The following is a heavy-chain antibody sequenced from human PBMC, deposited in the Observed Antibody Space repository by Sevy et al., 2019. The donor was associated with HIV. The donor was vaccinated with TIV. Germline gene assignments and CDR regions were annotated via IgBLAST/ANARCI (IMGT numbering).Heavy chain of an antibody. CDR2: ISSAGSNK. CDR1: GLTFSSHA. Sequence: GESLKISCAASGLTFSSHAMHWVRQDPGKGLEWVAVISSAGSNKYYADSVKGRFTISRDNPKNTLYLQMNSLRPEDTAVYYCTRDAGYSIAWSPSDYWGQGTLVTVSS. D-gene: IGHD6-19*01. V-gene: IGHV3-30-3*01. J-gene: IGHJ4*02. CDR3: TRDAGYSIAWSPSDY.